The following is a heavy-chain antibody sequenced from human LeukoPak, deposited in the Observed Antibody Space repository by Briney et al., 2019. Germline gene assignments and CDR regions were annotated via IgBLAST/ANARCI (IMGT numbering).Heavy chain of an antibody. CDR3: ARQRYYYDSSGYYFDY. J-gene: IGHJ4*02. V-gene: IGHV4-39*01. CDR1: GRSISSRSYY. CDR2: FYYSRIT. Sequence: PSETLSLTCTVSGRSISSRSYYWGWIPQPPGKGLEWIGSFYYSRITYYNPSLKSLVTISADTAKNQFSQKLNSVTAADAALYYCARQRYYYDSSGYYFDYWGQGTLVSVSS. D-gene: IGHD3-22*01.